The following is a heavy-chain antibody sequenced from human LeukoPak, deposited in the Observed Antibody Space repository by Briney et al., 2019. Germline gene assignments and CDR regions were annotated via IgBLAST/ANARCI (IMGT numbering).Heavy chain of an antibody. D-gene: IGHD3-22*01. CDR3: ATELYYDSSGYYYFAFDP. CDR2: FDPEDGET. V-gene: IGHV1-24*01. Sequence: ASVKVSCKASGYTFTGYYMHWVRQAPGKGLEWMGGFDPEDGETIYAQKFQGRVTMTEDTSTDTAYMELSSLRSEDTAVYYCATELYYDSSGYYYFAFDPWGQGTLVTVSS. CDR1: GYTFTGYY. J-gene: IGHJ5*02.